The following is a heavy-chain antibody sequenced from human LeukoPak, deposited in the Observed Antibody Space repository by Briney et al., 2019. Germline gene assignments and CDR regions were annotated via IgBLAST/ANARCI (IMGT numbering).Heavy chain of an antibody. J-gene: IGHJ6*02. CDR1: GFTFDDYA. CDR2: ISWNSGSI. CDR3: AKDMNQLWTRYYYYGMDV. D-gene: IGHD5-18*01. V-gene: IGHV3-9*01. Sequence: GGSLRLSCAASGFTFDDYAMHWVRQAPGKGLEWVSGISWNSGSIGYADSVKGRFTISRDNAKNSLYLRMNSLRAEDTALYYCAKDMNQLWTRYYYYGMDVWGQGTTVTVSS.